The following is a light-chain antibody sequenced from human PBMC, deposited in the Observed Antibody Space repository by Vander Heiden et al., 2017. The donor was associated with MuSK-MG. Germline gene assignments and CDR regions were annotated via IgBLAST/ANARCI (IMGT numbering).Light chain of an antibody. CDR2: DAS. CDR3: QQYDNLPRLT. Sequence: DIQMTQSPSSLSASVGDRVTITCQASQDISNYLNWYQQKPGKAPKLLIYDASNLETRVPSRFSGSGSGTDFTFTISSLQPEDIATYYCQQYDNLPRLTFGGGTKVEIK. CDR1: QDISNY. V-gene: IGKV1-33*01. J-gene: IGKJ4*01.